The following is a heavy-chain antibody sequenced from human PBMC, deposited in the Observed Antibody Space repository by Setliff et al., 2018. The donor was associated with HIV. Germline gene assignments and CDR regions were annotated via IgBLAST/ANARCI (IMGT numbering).Heavy chain of an antibody. CDR1: GGSINTRSYC. V-gene: IGHV4-39*01. D-gene: IGHD1-1*01. CDR3: ATGSKYTYDS. CDR2: FCYGGST. J-gene: IGHJ4*02. Sequence: SETLSLTCTVSGGSINTRSYCWGWNRQPQGKGLVWIGCFCYGGSTYYSPSLKNRVTVSVDTSKNQFSLNLTSATAADTAVCSCATGSKYTYDSWGQGTLVTVSS.